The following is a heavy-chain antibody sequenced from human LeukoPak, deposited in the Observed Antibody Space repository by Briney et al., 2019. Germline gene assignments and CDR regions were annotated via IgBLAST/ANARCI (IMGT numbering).Heavy chain of an antibody. Sequence: GGSLRLSCADSGFTFSTYEMNWVRQAPGKGLEWVSYISSSGSTIYYADSVKGRFTISRDNAKNSLYLQMNSLRVEDTAVYYCAREVRLMTIFGALDNWGQGTLVTVSS. CDR2: ISSSGSTI. J-gene: IGHJ4*02. CDR1: GFTFSTYE. CDR3: AREVRLMTIFGALDN. D-gene: IGHD3-3*01. V-gene: IGHV3-48*03.